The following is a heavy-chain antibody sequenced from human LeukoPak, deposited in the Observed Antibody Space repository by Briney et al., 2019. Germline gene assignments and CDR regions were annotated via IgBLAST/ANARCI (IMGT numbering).Heavy chain of an antibody. CDR1: GGSFSGYY. D-gene: IGHD3-3*01. CDR2: INHRGRT. J-gene: IGHJ5*02. Sequence: SETLSPTCAVYGGSFSGYYWGSVRQPPGNWREWGGEINHRGRTNNNPSLKSRLTISIRPTTSKFSLNLSSVTAADTAVYYCARQRRYDFWSGYQYNWFDPWGQGTLVTVSS. V-gene: IGHV4-34*01. CDR3: ARQRRYDFWSGYQYNWFDP.